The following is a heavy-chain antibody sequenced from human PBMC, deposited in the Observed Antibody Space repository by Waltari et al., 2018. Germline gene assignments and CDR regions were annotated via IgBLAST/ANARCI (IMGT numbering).Heavy chain of an antibody. V-gene: IGHV4-4*02. CDR1: GDSMSGNSW. Sequence: QLQESGPGLVKPSGTLSLTCVVSGDSMSGNSWWSWVRQSPDKGLEWIGQAHRSGRTNYNPSFASRAIVSLDTSMNQFSLRILSATAADTAVYYCARDLGRGLFLDSWGQGTLVTVSP. CDR2: AHRSGRT. CDR3: ARDLGRGLFLDS. D-gene: IGHD2-15*01. J-gene: IGHJ4*02.